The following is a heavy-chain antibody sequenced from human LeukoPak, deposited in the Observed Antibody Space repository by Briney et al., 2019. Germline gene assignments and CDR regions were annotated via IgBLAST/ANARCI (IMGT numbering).Heavy chain of an antibody. Sequence: GSLRLSCAASGFTFSDYYMSWIRQAPGKGLEWVSYISISGSPTYYADSVRGRFTISRDNAKNSLYLQMNSLRAEDTAVYYCARESKTAMLFDYWGQGTLVTVSS. V-gene: IGHV3-11*04. CDR1: GFTFSDYY. J-gene: IGHJ4*02. D-gene: IGHD5-18*01. CDR2: ISISGSPT. CDR3: ARESKTAMLFDY.